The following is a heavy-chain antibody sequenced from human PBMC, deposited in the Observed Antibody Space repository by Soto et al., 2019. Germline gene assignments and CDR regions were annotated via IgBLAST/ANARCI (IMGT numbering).Heavy chain of an antibody. V-gene: IGHV4-34*01. CDR1: GGSFSGNY. CDR3: ARGLIVGATPELDY. J-gene: IGHJ4*02. Sequence: QVQLQQLGAGLLKPSETLSLTCAVYGGSFSGNYCYWIRQPPGKGLEWIGEINHSGSTNYNPSLKSRVSISVDSSKRQLPLKRSSVPAADAAVYFCARGLIVGATPELDYWGQGTLVTVSS. CDR2: INHSGST. D-gene: IGHD1-26*01.